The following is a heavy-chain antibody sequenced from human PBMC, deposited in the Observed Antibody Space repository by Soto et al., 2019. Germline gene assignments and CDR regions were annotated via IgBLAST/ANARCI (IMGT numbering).Heavy chain of an antibody. V-gene: IGHV4-39*01. D-gene: IGHD3-22*01. CDR1: GGSISGGSFY. CDR3: ARGLYEHDY. J-gene: IGHJ4*02. CDR2: IYYSGST. Sequence: PSETLSLPCTVSGGSISGGSFYWGWIRQPPGKGLEWIAGIYYSGSTYYNPSLKSRVTISEDTSKNQFSLKLSSVTAADTAVYYCARGLYEHDYWGQGTLVTVSS.